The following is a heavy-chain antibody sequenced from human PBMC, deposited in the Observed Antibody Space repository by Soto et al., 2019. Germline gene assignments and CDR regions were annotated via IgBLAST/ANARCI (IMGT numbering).Heavy chain of an antibody. D-gene: IGHD3-3*01. J-gene: IGHJ6*03. CDR3: ARHVNEYYDFWSGYYAPEDYYYYYYMDV. Sequence: SETLSLTCTVSGGSISSSSSYWGWIRQPQGKGLEWIGRIYYSGSTYYNPSLKSRVTISVDTSKNQFTLKLSSVTAADTAVYYCARHVNEYYDFWSGYYAPEDYYYYYYMDVWGKGTTVTVSS. CDR1: GGSISSSSSY. CDR2: IYYSGST. V-gene: IGHV4-39*01.